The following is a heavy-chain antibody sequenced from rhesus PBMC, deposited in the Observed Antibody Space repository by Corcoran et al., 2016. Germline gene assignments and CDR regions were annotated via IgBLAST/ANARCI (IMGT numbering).Heavy chain of an antibody. V-gene: IGHV4-122*02. CDR2: ISYIGST. J-gene: IGHJ3*01. D-gene: IGHD3-16*01. CDR1: GYSISSGYG. Sequence: QLQLQESGPGLVKPSETLSLTCAVSGYSISSGYGWSWIRQPPGKGLEWIGYISYIGSTNYNPSLKSRVTISTDTSKNQFSLKLSSVSAADTAVYYCARESGSYYLDAFDFWGQGLRVTVSS. CDR3: ARESGSYYLDAFDF.